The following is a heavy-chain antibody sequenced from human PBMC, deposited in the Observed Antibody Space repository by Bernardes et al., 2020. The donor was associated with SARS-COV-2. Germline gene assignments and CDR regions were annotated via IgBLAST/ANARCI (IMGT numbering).Heavy chain of an antibody. CDR3: ARDGYYDFWNDWYFDL. CDR2: IYYSGST. J-gene: IGHJ2*01. Sequence: SETLSLTCTVSGGSISSYYWSWIRQPPGKGLEWIGYIYYSGSTNYNPSLKSRVTISVDTSKNQFSLKLSSVTAADTAVYYCARDGYYDFWNDWYFDLWGRGTLVTVSS. CDR1: GGSISSYY. D-gene: IGHD3-3*01. V-gene: IGHV4-59*01.